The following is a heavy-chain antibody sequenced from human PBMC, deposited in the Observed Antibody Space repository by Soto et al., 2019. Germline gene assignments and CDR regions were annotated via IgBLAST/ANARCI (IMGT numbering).Heavy chain of an antibody. CDR1: GFTFSSYA. J-gene: IGHJ4*02. Sequence: GGSLRLSCAASGFTFSSYAMSWVRQAPGKGLEWVSAISGSGGSTYYADSVKGRFTISRDNSKNTLYLQMNSLRAEDTAVYYCAKWYGSGSYYKRDFDYWGQGTLVTVSS. V-gene: IGHV3-23*01. CDR3: AKWYGSGSYYKRDFDY. D-gene: IGHD3-10*01. CDR2: ISGSGGST.